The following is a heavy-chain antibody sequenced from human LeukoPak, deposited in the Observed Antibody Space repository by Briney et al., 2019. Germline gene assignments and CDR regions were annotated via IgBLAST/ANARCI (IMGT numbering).Heavy chain of an antibody. D-gene: IGHD1-26*01. Sequence: GASVKVSCKASGYTFTSYYMHWVRQAPGQGLEWMGIINPSGESTSYAQKFQGRVTVTRDTSTSTVYMELSSLRSEDTAVYYCARDWGSGSYSWYFDLWGRGTLVTVSS. CDR1: GYTFTSYY. V-gene: IGHV1-46*01. J-gene: IGHJ2*01. CDR2: INPSGEST. CDR3: ARDWGSGSYSWYFDL.